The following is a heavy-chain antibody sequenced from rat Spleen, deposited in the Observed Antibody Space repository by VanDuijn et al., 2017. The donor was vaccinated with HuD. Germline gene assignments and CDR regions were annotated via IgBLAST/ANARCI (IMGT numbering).Heavy chain of an antibody. J-gene: IGHJ3*01. Sequence: EVQLVESGGGLVQPGRSLKLSCAASGFTFSDYYMAWVRRAPTKGLEWVASINTRGDTTYYRDSVKGRFTISRDKAKNTLYLQMDSLRSEDTANYYCTTERDCDYSFAYWGQGTLVTVSS. V-gene: IGHV5-27*01. CDR2: INTRGDTT. CDR1: GFTFSDYY. D-gene: IGHD1-6*01. CDR3: TTERDCDYSFAY.